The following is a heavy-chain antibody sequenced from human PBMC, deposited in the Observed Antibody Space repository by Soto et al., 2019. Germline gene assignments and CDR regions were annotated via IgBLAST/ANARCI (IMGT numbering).Heavy chain of an antibody. Sequence: LRLSCAASGFTFSNYAMSWLRQPPGKGLEWVSAISGSGDRTYYADSVKGRFTISRDNSKNTLYLQMNSLRAEDSAVYYCVKERSPHSYADSWGPGTLVTVSS. CDR1: GFTFSNYA. V-gene: IGHV3-23*01. D-gene: IGHD5-18*01. CDR2: ISGSGDRT. J-gene: IGHJ4*02. CDR3: VKERSPHSYADS.